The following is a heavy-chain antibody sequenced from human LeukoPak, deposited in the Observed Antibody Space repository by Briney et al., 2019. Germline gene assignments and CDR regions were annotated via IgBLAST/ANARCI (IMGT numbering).Heavy chain of an antibody. Sequence: PSETLSLTCTVSGGSISNTYYWGWIRQPPGRGLEWIGIIYYSGSTYYNPSLKSRVTISVATSKNQFSLKLSSVTAADTAVYYCARQYCTSTTCWGYFDYWGQGTLVTVPS. J-gene: IGHJ4*02. CDR1: GGSISNTYY. D-gene: IGHD2-2*01. CDR3: ARQYCTSTTCWGYFDY. V-gene: IGHV4-39*01. CDR2: IYYSGST.